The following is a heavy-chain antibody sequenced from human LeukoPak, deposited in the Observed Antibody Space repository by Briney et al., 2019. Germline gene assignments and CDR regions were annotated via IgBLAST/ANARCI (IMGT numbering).Heavy chain of an antibody. CDR3: AREAGEAFDI. CDR1: GFTFRSYS. D-gene: IGHD7-27*01. CDR2: IGPSSSSI. Sequence: GGSLRLSCAASGFTFRSYSMNWVRQAPGKGLEWVSSIGPSSSSIYYADSVKGRFTISRDNAKNSLYLHMNSLRAEDTAVYYCAREAGEAFDIWDQGTMVAVSS. V-gene: IGHV3-21*01. J-gene: IGHJ3*02.